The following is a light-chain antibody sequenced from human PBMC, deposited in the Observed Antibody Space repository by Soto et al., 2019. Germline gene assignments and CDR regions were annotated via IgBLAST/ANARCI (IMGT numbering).Light chain of an antibody. CDR1: QSVSNS. CDR2: GAS. J-gene: IGKJ3*01. V-gene: IGKV3-11*01. CDR3: QQRSNWQFT. Sequence: EIVLTQSPATLSLSPGERATLSCRASQSVSNSLVWYQQKPGQAPRLLIYGASNRATGIPARFSGSGSGTDFTLTIGSLEPEDFAVYYCQQRSNWQFTFGPGTKVDIE.